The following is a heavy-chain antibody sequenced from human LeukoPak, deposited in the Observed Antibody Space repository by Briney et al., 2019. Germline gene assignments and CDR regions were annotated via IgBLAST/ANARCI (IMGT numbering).Heavy chain of an antibody. CDR1: GFTFSSYA. CDR3: AKRIAGYDILTGYRYYYYMDV. Sequence: GGSLRLSCVVSGFTFSSYAMSWVRQAPGKGLEWVSGISGSGGSTYYADSVKGRFTISRDNTKNTLYLQMNSLRAEDTAVYYCAKRIAGYDILTGYRYYYYMDVWGKGTTVTISS. J-gene: IGHJ6*03. D-gene: IGHD3-9*01. V-gene: IGHV3-23*01. CDR2: ISGSGGST.